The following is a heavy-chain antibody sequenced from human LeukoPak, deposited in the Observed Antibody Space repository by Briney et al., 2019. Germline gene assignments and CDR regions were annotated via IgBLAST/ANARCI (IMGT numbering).Heavy chain of an antibody. CDR3: AIDKRPLRSSIAARPIDY. CDR2: INWDGGST. V-gene: IGHV3-20*01. D-gene: IGHD6-6*01. Sequence: PGGSLRLSCAASGFTFDDYGMSWVRHAPGKGLGWHSGINWDGGSTSYADSVKGRSTISRDNAKNSLYLQMNSLRAEDTALYHCAIDKRPLRSSIAARPIDYWGQGTLVTVSS. CDR1: GFTFDDYG. J-gene: IGHJ4*02.